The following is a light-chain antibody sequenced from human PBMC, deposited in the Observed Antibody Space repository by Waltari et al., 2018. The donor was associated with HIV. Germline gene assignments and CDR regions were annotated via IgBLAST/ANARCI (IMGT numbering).Light chain of an antibody. J-gene: IGLJ2*01. V-gene: IGLV2-14*01. CDR3: SSYTSSSSVV. CDR2: EVS. CDR1: SSDVGGSNY. Sequence: QSALTQSASVSGSPGQSITISCTGTSSDVGGSNYVSWYQHHPGKAPKLMIYEVSNLPSGVSNRFSGSKSGNTASLTISGLQAEDDADYYCSSYTSSSSVVFGGGTKLTVL.